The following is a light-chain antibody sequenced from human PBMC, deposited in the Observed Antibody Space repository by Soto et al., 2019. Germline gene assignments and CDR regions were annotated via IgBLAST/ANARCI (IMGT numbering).Light chain of an antibody. CDR3: QQYGVSPT. CDR2: GAS. Sequence: EIVLTQSPCTLSLSPGERATLYCSASQTISNTFLAWYQQRPGQAPRLLIYGASGTAAGIPDRFSGSGSGTDFTLSISRLEPEDFAVYYCQQYGVSPTFGGGTKVDIK. V-gene: IGKV3-20*01. J-gene: IGKJ4*01. CDR1: QTISNTF.